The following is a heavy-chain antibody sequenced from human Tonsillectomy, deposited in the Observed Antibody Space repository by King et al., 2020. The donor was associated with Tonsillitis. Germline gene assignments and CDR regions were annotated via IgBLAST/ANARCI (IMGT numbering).Heavy chain of an antibody. V-gene: IGHV4-59*01. CDR1: GGSISRYY. J-gene: IGHJ5*02. CDR2: IDYSGST. CDR3: ARDFGDFWSGNWFDP. Sequence: QLQESGPGLVKPSETLSLTCIVSGGSISRYYWSWIRQSPGKGLEWIGYIDYSGSTSYNPSLKSRVTISVDTSKNQFSLKVSSVTAADTAVYYCARDFGDFWSGNWFDPWGQGTLVTVSS. D-gene: IGHD3-3*01.